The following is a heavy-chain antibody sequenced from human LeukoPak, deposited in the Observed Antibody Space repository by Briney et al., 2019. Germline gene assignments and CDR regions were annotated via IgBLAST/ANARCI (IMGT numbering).Heavy chain of an antibody. Sequence: PGGSLRLSCAASGFTFSSYGMHWVRQAPGKGLEWVAFIRYDGSNKYYADSVKGRFTISRDNSKNTLYLQMNSLRAEDTAVYYCARDRVQLGVFDYWGQGTLVTVSS. D-gene: IGHD1-1*01. CDR2: IRYDGSNK. CDR1: GFTFSSYG. J-gene: IGHJ4*02. CDR3: ARDRVQLGVFDY. V-gene: IGHV3-30*02.